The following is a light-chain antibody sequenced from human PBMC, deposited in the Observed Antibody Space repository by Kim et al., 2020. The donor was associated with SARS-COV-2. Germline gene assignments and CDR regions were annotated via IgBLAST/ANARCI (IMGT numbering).Light chain of an antibody. CDR2: GKN. J-gene: IGLJ2*01. V-gene: IGLV3-19*01. Sequence: VALRQTVRITCQGDSLRNYYATWYQQKPGQAPIVVIYGKNNRPSGIPDRFSGSSSGDTASLTITGTQAGDEADYYCNSRGSNDNVLFGGGTQLTVL. CDR1: SLRNYY. CDR3: NSRGSNDNVL.